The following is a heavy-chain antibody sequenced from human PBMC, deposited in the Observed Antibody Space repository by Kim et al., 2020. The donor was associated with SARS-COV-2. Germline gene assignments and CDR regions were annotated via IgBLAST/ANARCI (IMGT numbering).Heavy chain of an antibody. Sequence: ASVKVSCKASGYTFTSYAMNWVRQAPGQGLEWMGWINTNTGNPTYAQGFTGRFVFSLDTSVSTAYLQISSLKAEDTAVYYCARRYCSSTSCERGYYYYGMDVWGQGTTVTVSS. CDR1: GYTFTSYA. D-gene: IGHD2-2*01. V-gene: IGHV7-4-1*02. CDR2: INTNTGNP. J-gene: IGHJ6*02. CDR3: ARRYCSSTSCERGYYYYGMDV.